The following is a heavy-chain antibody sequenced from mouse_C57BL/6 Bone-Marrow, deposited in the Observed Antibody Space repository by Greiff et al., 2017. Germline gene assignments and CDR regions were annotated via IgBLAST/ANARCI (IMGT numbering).Heavy chain of an antibody. Sequence: EVQLVESGGGLVKPGGSLKLSCAASGFTFSSYAMSWVRQTPEQRLEWVATISDGGSYTYYPDNVKGRFTISTDTAKNNLYLQMSHLTSEDTAVYYCARECNRYAVDYWGQGTSVTVSS. V-gene: IGHV5-4*01. CDR3: ARECNRYAVDY. CDR1: GFTFSSYA. J-gene: IGHJ4*01. D-gene: IGHD2-1*01. CDR2: ISDGGSYT.